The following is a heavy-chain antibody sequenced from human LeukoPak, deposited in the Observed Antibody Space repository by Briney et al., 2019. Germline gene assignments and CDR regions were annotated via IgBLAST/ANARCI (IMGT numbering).Heavy chain of an antibody. J-gene: IGHJ3*02. Sequence: GGSLRLSCAASGFTFSSYAMSWFRQAPGKGLEWVSAISGSGGSTYYADSAKGRFTISRDNSKNTLYLQMNSLRAEDTAVYYCAKLGLYYDILTGSYMMDAFDIWGQGTMVTVSS. CDR3: AKLGLYYDILTGSYMMDAFDI. D-gene: IGHD3-9*01. CDR2: ISGSGGST. CDR1: GFTFSSYA. V-gene: IGHV3-23*01.